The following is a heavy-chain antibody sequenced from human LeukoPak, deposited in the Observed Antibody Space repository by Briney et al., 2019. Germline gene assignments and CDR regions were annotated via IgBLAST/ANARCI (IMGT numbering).Heavy chain of an antibody. J-gene: IGHJ4*02. CDR2: IYYSGST. CDR3: AKSGGYGLIDY. Sequence: SETLSLTCSVSGGSISSSNWWSWVRQPPGKGLEWIGSIYYSGSTYYNASLQSRVTISIDTSKNQFSLRLNSVTAADTAMYYCAKSGGYGLIDYWGQGTLVTVSS. CDR1: GGSISSSNW. V-gene: IGHV4-39*01. D-gene: IGHD1-26*01.